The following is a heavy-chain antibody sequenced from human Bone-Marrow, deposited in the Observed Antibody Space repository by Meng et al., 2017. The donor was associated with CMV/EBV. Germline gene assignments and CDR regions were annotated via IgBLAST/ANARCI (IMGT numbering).Heavy chain of an antibody. D-gene: IGHD3-9*01. J-gene: IGHJ4*02. CDR2: ISAYNGNT. Sequence: ASVKVSCKASGYTFTGYYMHWVRQAPGQGLEWMGWISAYNGNTNYAQKLQGRVTMTTDTSTSTAYMELRSLRSEDTAVYYWARYYDILTGPDYWGQGTLVTVSS. V-gene: IGHV1-18*04. CDR1: GYTFTGYY. CDR3: ARYYDILTGPDY.